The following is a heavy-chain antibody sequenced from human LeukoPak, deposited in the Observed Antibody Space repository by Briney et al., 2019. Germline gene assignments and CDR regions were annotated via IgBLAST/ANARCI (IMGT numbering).Heavy chain of an antibody. V-gene: IGHV1-69*13. Sequence: SVKVSCKASGGTFSSYAISWVRQAPGQGLEWMGGIIPIFGTANYAQKFQGRVTITADESTSTAYMELSGLRSEDTAVYYCARSKALRLDDIYYWGQGTLVTVSS. CDR2: IIPIFGTA. J-gene: IGHJ4*02. CDR3: ARSKALRLDDIYY. CDR1: GGTFSSYA. D-gene: IGHD3-9*01.